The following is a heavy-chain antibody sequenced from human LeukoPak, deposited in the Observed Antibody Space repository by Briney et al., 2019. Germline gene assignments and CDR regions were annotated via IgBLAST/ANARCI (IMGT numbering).Heavy chain of an antibody. CDR1: GGSISSSSYY. V-gene: IGHV4-39*01. CDR3: ARHGSIATGAFTH. J-gene: IGHJ4*02. D-gene: IGHD6-13*01. CDR2: IYYSGST. Sequence: PAETLSLTCTVSGGSISSSSYYWGWLCQPPGKGLEWIGSIYYSGSTYYNPSLKSRVTISVDTSKNQFSLKLGSVTAADTAVYYCARHGSIATGAFTHWGQGTLVTVSP.